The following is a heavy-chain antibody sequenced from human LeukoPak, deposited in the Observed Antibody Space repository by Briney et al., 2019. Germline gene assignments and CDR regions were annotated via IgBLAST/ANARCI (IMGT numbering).Heavy chain of an antibody. CDR3: ARSGYSYGYRTNNFDY. D-gene: IGHD5-18*01. Sequence: PSETLSLTCTVSGGSISSSSYYWGWIRQPPGKGLEWIGSIYYSGSTYYNPSLKSRVTISVDTSKNQFSLKLSSVTAADTAVYYCARSGYSYGYRTNNFDYWGQGTLVTVSS. V-gene: IGHV4-39*07. J-gene: IGHJ4*02. CDR2: IYYSGST. CDR1: GGSISSSSYY.